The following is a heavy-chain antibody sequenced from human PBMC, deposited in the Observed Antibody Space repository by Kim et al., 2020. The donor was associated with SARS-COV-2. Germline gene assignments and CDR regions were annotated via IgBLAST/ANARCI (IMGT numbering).Heavy chain of an antibody. Sequence: VKGRFTISRDNSKNTLYLQMNSLRAEDTAVYYCVRGIAAAGWNYYYYMDVWGKGTTVTVSS. V-gene: IGHV3-30*01. CDR3: VRGIAAAGWNYYYYMDV. J-gene: IGHJ6*03. D-gene: IGHD6-13*01.